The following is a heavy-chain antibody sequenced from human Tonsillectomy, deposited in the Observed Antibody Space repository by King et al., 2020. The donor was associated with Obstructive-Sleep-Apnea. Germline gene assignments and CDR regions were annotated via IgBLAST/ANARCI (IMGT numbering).Heavy chain of an antibody. CDR3: ARGRQVMVNGWYFDL. D-gene: IGHD3-16*01. Sequence: VQLVESGGNLVQPGGSLRLSCAASGFTVSSNSMTWVRQAPGKGLEWVSFIYRSGSTYYADSVKGRLTISRDNSKNTLFLQMNSLRVEDTAVYYCARGRQVMVNGWYFDLWGRGTLVTVSS. V-gene: IGHV3-66*01. J-gene: IGHJ2*01. CDR2: IYRSGST. CDR1: GFTVSSNS.